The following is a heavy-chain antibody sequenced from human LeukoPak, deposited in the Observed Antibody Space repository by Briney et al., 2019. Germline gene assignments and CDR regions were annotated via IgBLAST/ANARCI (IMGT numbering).Heavy chain of an antibody. CDR3: AGQGSGYDYYYFDY. CDR2: IDPSDSYT. J-gene: IGHJ4*02. V-gene: IGHV5-10-1*01. D-gene: IGHD5-12*01. CDR1: GYSFTSYW. Sequence: GESLKISCKGSGYSFTSYWISWVRQMPGKGLEWMGRIDPSDSYTNYSPSFQGHVTISADKSISTAYLQWSSLKASDTAMYYCAGQGSGYDYYYFDYWGQGTLVTVSS.